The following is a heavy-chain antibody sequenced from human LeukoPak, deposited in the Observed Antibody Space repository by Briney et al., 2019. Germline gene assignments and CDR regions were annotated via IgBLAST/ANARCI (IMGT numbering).Heavy chain of an antibody. CDR3: AKPGYSSGWYVYFDY. CDR1: GFTFSSYA. Sequence: GGSLRLSCAASGFTFSSYAMSWVPQAPGKGLEWVSAISGSGGSTYYADSVKGRFTIARDNSKNTLYLQMNSLRAEDTAVYYCAKPGYSSGWYVYFDYWGQGTLVTVSP. D-gene: IGHD6-19*01. V-gene: IGHV3-23*01. J-gene: IGHJ4*02. CDR2: ISGSGGST.